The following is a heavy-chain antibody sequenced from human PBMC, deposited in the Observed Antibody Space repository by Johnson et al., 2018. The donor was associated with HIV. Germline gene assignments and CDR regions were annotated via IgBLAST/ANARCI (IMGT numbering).Heavy chain of an antibody. CDR2: IGTAGDT. V-gene: IGHV3-13*01. CDR1: GFTFSSYD. Sequence: VQLVESGGGLVQPGGSLRLSCAASGFTFSSYDIYWVRQGPGKGLEWVSAIGTAGDTYYYVYVKGRCTIIRENAKNSSYLQMNSLRAEDTAVYYCARGMGYSYVGDVFDIWGQGTMVTVSS. CDR3: ARGMGYSYVGDVFDI. J-gene: IGHJ3*02. D-gene: IGHD5-18*01.